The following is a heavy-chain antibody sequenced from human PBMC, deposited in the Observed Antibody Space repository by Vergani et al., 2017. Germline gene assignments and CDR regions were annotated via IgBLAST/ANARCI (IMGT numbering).Heavy chain of an antibody. D-gene: IGHD6-13*01. J-gene: IGHJ5*02. CDR2: ISSSSSYI. CDR3: ARGRLISQPSSSWYKNWFDP. Sequence: EVQLVESGGGLVQPGGSLRLSCAASGFTFSSYSMNWVRQAPGKGLEWVSSISSSSSYIYYADSVKGRFTISRDNAKNSLYLQMNSLRAEDTAVYYCARGRLISQPSSSWYKNWFDPWGQGTLVTVSS. CDR1: GFTFSSYS. V-gene: IGHV3-21*01.